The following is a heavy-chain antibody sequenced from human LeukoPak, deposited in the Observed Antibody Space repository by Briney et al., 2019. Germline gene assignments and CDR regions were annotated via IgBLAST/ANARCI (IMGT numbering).Heavy chain of an antibody. CDR3: ARSGDTGTVDY. CDR1: GFTSGSYW. CDR2: INQDGSLT. J-gene: IGHJ4*02. V-gene: IGHV3-7*01. Sequence: GGSLRLSCAASGFTSGSYWMSWVRQAPGKGLEWVANINQDGSLTYYVDSVKGRFTFSKDNAKNSVYLQMSSLRAEDTAMYYCARSGDTGTVDYWGQGTLVTVSS. D-gene: IGHD4-17*01.